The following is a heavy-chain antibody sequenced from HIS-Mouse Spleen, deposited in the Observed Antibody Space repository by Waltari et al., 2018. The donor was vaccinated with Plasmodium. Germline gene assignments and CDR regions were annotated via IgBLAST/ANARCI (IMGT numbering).Heavy chain of an antibody. CDR2: ISYDVSNK. V-gene: IGHV3-30*18. CDR3: AKDAKQLWYWYFDL. CDR1: GFTFSSYG. Sequence: QVQLVESGGGVVQPGRSLRLSCAASGFTFSSYGMHWVRQAPGKGLEWVAVISYDVSNKNYADAVKGRFTISRDNSKNTLYLQMNSLRAEDTAVYYCAKDAKQLWYWYFDLWGRGTLVTVSS. J-gene: IGHJ2*01. D-gene: IGHD5-18*01.